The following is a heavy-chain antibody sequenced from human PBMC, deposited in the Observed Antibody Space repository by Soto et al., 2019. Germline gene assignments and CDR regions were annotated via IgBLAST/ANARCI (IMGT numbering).Heavy chain of an antibody. Sequence: NPSETLSLTCTVSGGSISSGGYYWSWIRQHPGKGLEWIGYIYYSGSTYYNPSLKSRVTISVDTSKNQFSLKLSSVTAADTAVYYCARVPGGSRKSWFDPWGQGTLVTVSS. CDR1: GGSISSGGYY. V-gene: IGHV4-31*03. CDR2: IYYSGST. D-gene: IGHD2-15*01. J-gene: IGHJ5*02. CDR3: ARVPGGSRKSWFDP.